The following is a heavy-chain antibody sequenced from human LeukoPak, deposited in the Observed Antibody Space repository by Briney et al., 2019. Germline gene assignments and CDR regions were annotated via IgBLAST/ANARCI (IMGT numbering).Heavy chain of an antibody. D-gene: IGHD1-1*01. CDR2: IRQDGSDK. Sequence: PGGSLRLSCAASGFTFSNYFMTWVRQAPGTGLEWVALIRQDGSDKYYVDSVKGRFTISRDNTKNSMFLQMNSLRADDTAVYYCGGGAALNWNSGGIDYWGQGTLVTVSS. J-gene: IGHJ4*02. V-gene: IGHV3-7*01. CDR1: GFTFSNYF. CDR3: GGGAALNWNSGGIDY.